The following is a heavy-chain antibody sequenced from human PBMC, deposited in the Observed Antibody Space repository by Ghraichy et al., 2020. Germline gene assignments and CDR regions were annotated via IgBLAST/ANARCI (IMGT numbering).Heavy chain of an antibody. J-gene: IGHJ4*02. Sequence: SQTLSLTCSVSGDSISSSSYYWGWIRQPPGKGLGWIGSMYFGGNTYYNPSLKSRVTISIDTSKNQLSLKLSSVTAADTAVYYCARHAAATLDYWGQGTLVTVSS. CDR1: GDSISSSSYY. D-gene: IGHD1-26*01. CDR2: MYFGGNT. V-gene: IGHV4-39*01. CDR3: ARHAAATLDY.